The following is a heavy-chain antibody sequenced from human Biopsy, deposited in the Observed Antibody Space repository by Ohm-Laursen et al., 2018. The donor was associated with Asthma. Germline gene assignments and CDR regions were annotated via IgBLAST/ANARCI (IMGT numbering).Heavy chain of an antibody. Sequence: SCAASGFTFDDYAMHWVQQAPGKGLEWVSGISWNSGSIGYADSVKGRFTISRDNAKNSLYLQMNSLRAEDTALYYCAKGEWELLEANFDYWGQGTLVTVSS. CDR3: AKGEWELLEANFDY. D-gene: IGHD1-26*01. J-gene: IGHJ4*02. V-gene: IGHV3-9*01. CDR1: GFTFDDYA. CDR2: ISWNSGSI.